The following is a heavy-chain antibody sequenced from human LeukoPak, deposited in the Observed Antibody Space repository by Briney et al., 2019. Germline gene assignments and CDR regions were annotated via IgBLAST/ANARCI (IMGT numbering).Heavy chain of an antibody. Sequence: GGSLRLSCVASGFTFSTYALTWVRQAPGKGLEWFSGISASGGSTDYADSVKGRFTISRDNSRNTLYLQMNSLRAEDTAIYYCAKGPNYYDSSTYIDYRGQGTLVTVSS. CDR2: ISASGGST. CDR3: AKGPNYYDSSTYIDY. V-gene: IGHV3-23*01. D-gene: IGHD3-22*01. CDR1: GFTFSTYA. J-gene: IGHJ4*02.